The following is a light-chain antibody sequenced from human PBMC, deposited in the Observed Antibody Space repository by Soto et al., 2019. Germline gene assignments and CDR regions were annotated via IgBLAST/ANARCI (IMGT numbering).Light chain of an antibody. J-gene: IGKJ2*01. CDR3: QQYRSSPPWHS. CDR1: QSVASRF. V-gene: IGKV3-20*01. CDR2: GAS. Sequence: ESVLTQSPGTLSLSPGERATLSCRASQSVASRFLAWYQQKAGQSPRLLIYGASKRATGTPDRFSGSGSGTDFTLTINRLEPEDFAVYYCQQYRSSPPWHSFGQGTKLEIK.